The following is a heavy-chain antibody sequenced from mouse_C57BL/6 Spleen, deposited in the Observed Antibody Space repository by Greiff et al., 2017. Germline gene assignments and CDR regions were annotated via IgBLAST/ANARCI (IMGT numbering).Heavy chain of an antibody. Sequence: EVQLHQSGPELVKPGASVKISCKASGYSFTDYNMNWVKQSNGKSLEWIGVINPNYGTTSYNQKFKGKATLTVDQSSSTAYMQLNSLTSEDSAVYYCADGGTGTGAGFAYWGQGTLVTVSA. D-gene: IGHD4-1*01. CDR1: GYSFTDYN. V-gene: IGHV1-39*01. CDR3: ADGGTGTGAGFAY. J-gene: IGHJ3*01. CDR2: INPNYGTT.